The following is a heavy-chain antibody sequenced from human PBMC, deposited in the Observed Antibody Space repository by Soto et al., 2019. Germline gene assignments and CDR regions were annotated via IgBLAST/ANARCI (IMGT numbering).Heavy chain of an antibody. CDR3: ARGPGGPDGPGDY. CDR2: INAGNGNR. Sequence: ASVKVSGKASGYTFTSYAMHWVRQAPGQRREWMGWINAGNGNRKYSQKFQGRVTITRDTSASTAYMELSSLRSEDTAVYYCARGPGGPDGPGDYWGQGTLVTVSS. D-gene: IGHD2-15*01. CDR1: GYTFTSYA. V-gene: IGHV1-3*01. J-gene: IGHJ4*02.